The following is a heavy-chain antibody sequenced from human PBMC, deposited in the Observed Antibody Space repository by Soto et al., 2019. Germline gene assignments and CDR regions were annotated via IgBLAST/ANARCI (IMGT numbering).Heavy chain of an antibody. J-gene: IGHJ6*02. CDR3: ARSGCSGGSCYLGYYGMDV. V-gene: IGHV5-51*01. CDR1: GSSFTSYW. D-gene: IGHD2-15*01. CDR2: IYPGDSDT. Sequence: GESLKISCKGSGSSFTSYWIGWVRQMPGKGLEWMGIIYPGDSDTRYSPSFQGQVTISADKSISTAYLQWSSLKASDTAMYYCARSGCSGGSCYLGYYGMDVWGQGTTVTVSS.